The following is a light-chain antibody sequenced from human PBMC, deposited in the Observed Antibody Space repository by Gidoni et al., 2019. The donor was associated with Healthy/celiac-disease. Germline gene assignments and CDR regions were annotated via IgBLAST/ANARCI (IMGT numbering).Light chain of an antibody. CDR1: QSISSY. V-gene: IGKV1-39*01. Sequence: DIHMTQSPSSLSSSVGDRVTINFMASQSISSYLHWYQQKPGKAPKLLIYAASMLQIGVPSRFSVSVSWTDFTLTISSLQPEDFATYYFQQSYSTPRGTFGQGTKVEIK. CDR2: AAS. J-gene: IGKJ1*01. CDR3: QQSYSTPRGT.